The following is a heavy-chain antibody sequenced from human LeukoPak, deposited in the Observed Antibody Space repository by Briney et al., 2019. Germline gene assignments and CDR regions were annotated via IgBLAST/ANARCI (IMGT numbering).Heavy chain of an antibody. CDR3: ASKRPGYWFDP. CDR1: GYTFTSYY. V-gene: IGHV1-46*01. J-gene: IGHJ5*02. Sequence: ASVKVSCKASGYTFTSYYMHWVRQAPGQGLEWMGIINPSGGSTSYAQKFQGRVTMTRDMSTSTAYMELSRLRSDDTAVYYCASKRPGYWFDPWGQGTLVTVSS. CDR2: INPSGGST. D-gene: IGHD6-6*01.